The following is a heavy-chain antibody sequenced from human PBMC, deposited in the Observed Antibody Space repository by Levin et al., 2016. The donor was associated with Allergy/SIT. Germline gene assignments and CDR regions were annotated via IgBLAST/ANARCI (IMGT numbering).Heavy chain of an antibody. V-gene: IGHV5-10-1*01. CDR3: ARHRLYDSKDSYYFYYMDV. D-gene: IGHD3-16*01. J-gene: IGHJ6*03. CDR1: GYSFTNHW. CDR2: IDPSDSYT. Sequence: GESLKISCKGSGYSFTNHWITWVRQMPGKGLEWMGRIDPSDSYTNYSPSFHGHVTISTDNSISTAYLQWGSLQASDTAMYYCARHRLYDSKDSYYFYYMDVWGAGTTVTVSS.